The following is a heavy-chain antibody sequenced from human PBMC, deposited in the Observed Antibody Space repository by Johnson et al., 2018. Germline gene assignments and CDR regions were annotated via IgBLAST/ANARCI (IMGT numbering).Heavy chain of an antibody. V-gene: IGHV4-59*01. CDR2: IYYSGST. CDR1: GGSISSYY. D-gene: IGHD3-10*01. J-gene: IGHJ6*03. Sequence: QVQLQESGPGLVKPSETLSLTCTVSGGSISSYYWSWIRQPPGKGLEWIGYIYYSGSTNYNPSLTSRVPIFEDTSKNQFSLKLSPVTAADTAVYYCARGTGRVTYYYGSPGPGYMDVWGKGTTVTVS. CDR3: ARGTGRVTYYYGSPGPGYMDV.